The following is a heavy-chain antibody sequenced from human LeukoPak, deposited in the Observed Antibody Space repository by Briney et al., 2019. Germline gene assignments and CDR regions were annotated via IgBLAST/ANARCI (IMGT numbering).Heavy chain of an antibody. Sequence: GGSLRLSCAASGFTFSSYCMSWVRQAPGKGLEWVANIKQDGSEKYYVDSVKGRFTISRDNAKNSLYLQMNSLRAEDTAVYYCARDHDDYGDYFDDWGQGTLVSVSS. CDR3: ARDHDDYGDYFDD. V-gene: IGHV3-7*05. CDR2: IKQDGSEK. CDR1: GFTFSSYC. J-gene: IGHJ4*02. D-gene: IGHD4-17*01.